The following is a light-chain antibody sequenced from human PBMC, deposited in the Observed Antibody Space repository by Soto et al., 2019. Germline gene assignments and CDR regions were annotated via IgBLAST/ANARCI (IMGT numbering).Light chain of an antibody. Sequence: QSVLTQPPSASGTPGQRVTISCSGSISNIGGNYVYWYQRLPGTAPKVPIYNNNQRPSGVPDRFSGYESGTSATVHIRGLRPEDEADYDCGGCDDSLSGVVFGGGTKLTVL. V-gene: IGLV1-47*01. CDR3: GGCDDSLSGVV. CDR1: ISNIGGNY. J-gene: IGLJ3*02. CDR2: NNN.